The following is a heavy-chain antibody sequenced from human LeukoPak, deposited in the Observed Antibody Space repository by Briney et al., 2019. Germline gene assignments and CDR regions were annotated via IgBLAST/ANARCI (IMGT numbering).Heavy chain of an antibody. Sequence: PSETLSLTCTVSGGSISSYYWSWIRQPAGKGLEWIGRIYTSGSTNYNPSLKSRVTISVDKSKNQFSLKLSSVTAADTAVYYCARGARGWLRRLSHYFDYWGQGTLVTVSS. V-gene: IGHV4-4*07. D-gene: IGHD5-18*01. CDR3: ARGARGWLRRLSHYFDY. CDR1: GGSISSYY. CDR2: IYTSGST. J-gene: IGHJ4*02.